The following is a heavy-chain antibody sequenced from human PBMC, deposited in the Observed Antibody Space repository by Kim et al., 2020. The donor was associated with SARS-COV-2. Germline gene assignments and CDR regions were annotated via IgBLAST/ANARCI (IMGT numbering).Heavy chain of an antibody. J-gene: IGHJ5*02. Sequence: GGSLRLSCAASGFTFSSYAMHWVRQAPGKGLEWVAVISYDGSNKYYADSVKGRFTISRDNSKNTLYLQMNSLRAEDTAVYYCARDWWELRSGWFDPWGQGTLVTVSS. D-gene: IGHD1-26*01. V-gene: IGHV3-30*04. CDR1: GFTFSSYA. CDR2: ISYDGSNK. CDR3: ARDWWELRSGWFDP.